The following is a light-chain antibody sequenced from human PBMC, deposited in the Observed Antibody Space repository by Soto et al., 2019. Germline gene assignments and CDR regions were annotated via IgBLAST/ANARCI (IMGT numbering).Light chain of an antibody. V-gene: IGKV3-15*01. Sequence: EIVLTQSPATLSVSPGDRVTLPCRASRSVSNNFAWYQQKPGQAPRLLIYGASIRATGISPRFSGNGSGTEFTLTISRLQSEDFAVYYCQQYSDWPRTFGQGTK. CDR2: GAS. CDR1: RSVSNN. J-gene: IGKJ1*01. CDR3: QQYSDWPRT.